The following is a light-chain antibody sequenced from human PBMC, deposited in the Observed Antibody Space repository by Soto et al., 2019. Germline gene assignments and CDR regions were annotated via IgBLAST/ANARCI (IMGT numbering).Light chain of an antibody. CDR2: GAS. CDR3: QQYGSSPWT. V-gene: IGKV3-20*01. J-gene: IGKJ1*01. CDR1: QSVSSNY. Sequence: EIVLTQSPGTLSLSPGERATLSCRASQSVSSNYLAWYQQKPGQAPRPLIYGASSRATGIPDRFSGSGAGTGFTLTISRLESEDFAGYYCQQYGSSPWTFGQGTKVEIK.